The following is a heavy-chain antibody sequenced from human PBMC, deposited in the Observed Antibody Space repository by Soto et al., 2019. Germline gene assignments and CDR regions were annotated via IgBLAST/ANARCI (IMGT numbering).Heavy chain of an antibody. CDR1: GYTFSDYY. CDR3: ASHYDMWSGYLSPVDY. Sequence: QVQLVESGGDLVKPGGSLRLSCAASGYTFSDYYMIWIRQAPGKGLEWISYIDTSGTKIYYADSVKGRFTITRDNAKNSLYLEMNRLRDEDTAVYYCASHYDMWSGYLSPVDYWGQGTLVTVSS. J-gene: IGHJ4*02. D-gene: IGHD3-3*01. V-gene: IGHV3-11*01. CDR2: IDTSGTKI.